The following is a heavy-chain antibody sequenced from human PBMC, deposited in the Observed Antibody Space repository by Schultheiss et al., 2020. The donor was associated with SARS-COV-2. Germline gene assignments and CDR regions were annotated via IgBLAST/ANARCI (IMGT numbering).Heavy chain of an antibody. Sequence: GGSLRLSCAASGFTFTSYAMNWVRQAPGKGLEWVAVISYDGSNKYYADSVKGRFTISRDNSKNTLYLQMNSLRAEDTAVYYCAKDRGDGYNYLEAFDIWGQGTMVTVSS. CDR3: AKDRGDGYNYLEAFDI. CDR1: GFTFTSYA. D-gene: IGHD5-24*01. V-gene: IGHV3-30*18. J-gene: IGHJ3*02. CDR2: ISYDGSNK.